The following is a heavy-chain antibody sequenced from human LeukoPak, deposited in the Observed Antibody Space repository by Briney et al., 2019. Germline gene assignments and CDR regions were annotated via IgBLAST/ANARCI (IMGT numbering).Heavy chain of an antibody. CDR2: IYYTGST. Sequence: PSETLSLTCTASGGSITGYYWSWIRQPPGKGLEWIGYIYYTGSTNYNPSLKSRVTISVDTSKNQFSLKLSSVTAADTAVYYCARETIFGVITHAGYFDYRGQGTLVTVSS. J-gene: IGHJ4*02. CDR1: GGSITGYY. V-gene: IGHV4-59*12. CDR3: ARETIFGVITHAGYFDY. D-gene: IGHD3-3*01.